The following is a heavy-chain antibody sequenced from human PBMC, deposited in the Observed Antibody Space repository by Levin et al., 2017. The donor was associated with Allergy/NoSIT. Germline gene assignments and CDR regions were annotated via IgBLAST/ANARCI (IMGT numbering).Heavy chain of an antibody. CDR3: ATDGSGNLDAFDI. V-gene: IGHV1-69*13. CDR2: IIPIFGTA. Sequence: SVKVSCKASGGTFSSYAINWVRQAPGQGLEWMGGIIPIFGTANYAQNFQGRVTITADESTSTAYMELSSLRSEDTAVYYCATDGSGNLDAFDIWGQGTMVTVSS. D-gene: IGHD3-10*01. CDR1: GGTFSSYA. J-gene: IGHJ3*02.